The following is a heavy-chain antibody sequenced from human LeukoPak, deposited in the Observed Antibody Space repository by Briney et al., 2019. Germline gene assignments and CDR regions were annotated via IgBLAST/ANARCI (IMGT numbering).Heavy chain of an antibody. Sequence: GGSLRLSCAASGFTFNNYGTQWVRQAPGKGLEWVAVISYTGNTKYYVDSVKGRFTISRDNSKNTLYLQMNSLRAEDTAVYYCVKESDEYSSSSSDYWGQGTLVTVSS. CDR3: VKESDEYSSSSSDY. CDR1: GFTFNNYG. CDR2: ISYTGNTK. V-gene: IGHV3-30*18. D-gene: IGHD6-6*01. J-gene: IGHJ4*02.